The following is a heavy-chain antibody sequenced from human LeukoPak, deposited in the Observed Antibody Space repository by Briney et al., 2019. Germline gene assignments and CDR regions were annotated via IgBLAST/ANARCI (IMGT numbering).Heavy chain of an antibody. CDR2: INHSGST. J-gene: IGHJ5*02. CDR3: ARAYCSSTSCYANWFDP. Sequence: SETLSLTCAVYGGSFSGYYWSWIRQPPGKGLEWIGEINHSGSTNYNPSLKSRVTISVDTSKNQFSLKLSSLTDADTAVYYCARAYCSSTSCYANWFDPWGQGTLVTVSS. V-gene: IGHV4-34*01. D-gene: IGHD2-2*01. CDR1: GGSFSGYY.